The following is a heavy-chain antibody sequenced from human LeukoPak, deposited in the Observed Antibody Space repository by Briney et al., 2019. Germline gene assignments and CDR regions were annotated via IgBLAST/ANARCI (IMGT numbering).Heavy chain of an antibody. V-gene: IGHV3-74*01. CDR2: INSDGSST. CDR3: ASLLYGSGSYYNVGEDY. D-gene: IGHD3-10*01. J-gene: IGHJ4*02. CDR1: GFTFSSYA. Sequence: GGSLRLSCAASGFTFSSYAMSWVRQAPGKGLVWVSRINSDGSSTSYADSVKGRFTISRDNAKNTLYLQMNSLRAEDTAVYYCASLLYGSGSYYNVGEDYWGQGTLVTVSS.